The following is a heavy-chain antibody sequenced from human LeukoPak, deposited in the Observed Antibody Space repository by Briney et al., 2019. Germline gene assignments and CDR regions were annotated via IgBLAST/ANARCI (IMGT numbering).Heavy chain of an antibody. CDR3: AKSNGYGLVDI. CDR1: GGSFSGYY. Sequence: NPSETLSLTCAVYGGSFSGYYWSWIRQPPGKGLEWIGEINHSGSTNYNPSLKSRVTISVDTSKNQFSLKLSSVTAADTAVYYCAKSNGYGLVDIWGQGTMVTVSS. CDR2: INHSGST. V-gene: IGHV4-34*01. J-gene: IGHJ3*02. D-gene: IGHD3-10*01.